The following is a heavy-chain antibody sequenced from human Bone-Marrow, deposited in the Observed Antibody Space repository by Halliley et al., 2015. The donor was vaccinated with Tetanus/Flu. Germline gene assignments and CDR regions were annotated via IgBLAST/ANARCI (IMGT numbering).Heavy chain of an antibody. J-gene: IGHJ5*02. CDR1: GHTFTSYD. V-gene: IGHV1-8*01. CDR2: MNPNSGDT. Sequence: QLVQSGAEVKKPGASVKVSCKASGHTFTSYDINWVRQATGQGLEWMGWMNPNSGDTGYAQKFQCRVTMTRDTSITTAYMELSGLISEDTAVYYCARNPPETGWFDPWGQGTLVTVSS. CDR3: ARNPPETGWFDP.